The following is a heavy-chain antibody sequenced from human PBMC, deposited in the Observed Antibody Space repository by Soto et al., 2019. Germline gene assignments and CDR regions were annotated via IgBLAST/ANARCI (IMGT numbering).Heavy chain of an antibody. CDR3: ARGVRYSSSWYNSGYYMDV. CDR2: INHSGST. D-gene: IGHD6-13*01. Sequence: QVQLQQWGAGLLKPSETLSLTCAVYGGSFSGYYWSWIRQPPGKGLEWIGEINHSGSTNYNPSLKSRVTISVDTSKNQFSLKLSSVTAADTAVYYCARGVRYSSSWYNSGYYMDVWGKGTTVTVSS. CDR1: GGSFSGYY. V-gene: IGHV4-34*01. J-gene: IGHJ6*03.